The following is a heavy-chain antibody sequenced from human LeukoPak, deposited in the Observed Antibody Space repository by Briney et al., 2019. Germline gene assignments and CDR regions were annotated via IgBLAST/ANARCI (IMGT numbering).Heavy chain of an antibody. CDR1: GFTFSTYS. CDR2: ISSSSSTI. Sequence: PGGSLRLSCAASGFTFSTYSMNWVRQAPGEGLEWISYISSSSSTIYFADSVKGRFTISRDNAKNSLSLQMNSLRDEGTAVYYCARGKIGYYYGDYDGYWGQGTQVTVSS. V-gene: IGHV3-48*02. J-gene: IGHJ4*02. CDR3: ARGKIGYYYGDYDGY. D-gene: IGHD4-17*01.